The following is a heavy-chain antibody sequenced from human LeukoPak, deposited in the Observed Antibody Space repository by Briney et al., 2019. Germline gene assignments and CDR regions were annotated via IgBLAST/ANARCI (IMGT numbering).Heavy chain of an antibody. D-gene: IGHD6-6*01. Sequence: ASVKVSCKVSGYTLTELSMHWVRQAPGEGLEWMGGFDPEDGETIYAQKFQGRVTITADESTSTAYMELSSLRSEDTAVYYCARDNSEYSSSSDAFDIWGQGTMVTVSS. V-gene: IGHV1-24*01. CDR2: FDPEDGET. J-gene: IGHJ3*02. CDR3: ARDNSEYSSSSDAFDI. CDR1: GYTLTELS.